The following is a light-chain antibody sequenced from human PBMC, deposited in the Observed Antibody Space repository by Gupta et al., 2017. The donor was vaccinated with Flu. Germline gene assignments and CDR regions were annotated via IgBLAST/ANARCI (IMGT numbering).Light chain of an antibody. J-gene: IGLJ2*01. CDR3: QSQDTSRNGRL. V-gene: IGLV1-40*01. CDR1: TSSDGGGND. CDR2: IDV. Sequence: VTSTSTGRTSSDGGGNDVHWYPLLPGPAPKLLIYIDVNRRSAVPARFSGSTAATSAAFPITGLQAEDEGVYYCQSQDTSRNGRLFGGGTKVTVL.